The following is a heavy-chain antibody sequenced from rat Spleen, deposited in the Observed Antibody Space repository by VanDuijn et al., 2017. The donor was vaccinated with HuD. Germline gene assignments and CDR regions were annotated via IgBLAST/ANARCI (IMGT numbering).Heavy chain of an antibody. D-gene: IGHD1-9*01. J-gene: IGHJ2*01. CDR3: TRDHGYTAHYFDY. CDR2: ISNTGDNT. CDR1: GFTFNTYW. Sequence: EVQLVESGGGLVQPGRSLKLSCVASGFTFNTYWMTWIRQAPGKGLEWVASISNTGDNTYYPDSVKGRFTISRDNAKSTVYLQMNSLRSEDTATYYCTRDHGYTAHYFDYWGQGVMVTVSS. V-gene: IGHV5-31*01.